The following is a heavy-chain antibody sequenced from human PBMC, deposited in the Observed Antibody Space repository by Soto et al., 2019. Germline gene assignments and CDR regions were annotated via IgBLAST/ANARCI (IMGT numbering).Heavy chain of an antibody. CDR3: ARDIHLGAPTYYFDY. J-gene: IGHJ4*02. Sequence: PGGSLRLSCAASGFTFSSYGMHWVRQAPGKGLEWVAVIWYDGSNKYYADSVKGRFTISRDNSKNTLYLQMNSLRAEDTAVYYCARDIHLGAPTYYFDYWGQGTLVTVSS. CDR2: IWYDGSNK. D-gene: IGHD5-18*01. V-gene: IGHV3-33*01. CDR1: GFTFSSYG.